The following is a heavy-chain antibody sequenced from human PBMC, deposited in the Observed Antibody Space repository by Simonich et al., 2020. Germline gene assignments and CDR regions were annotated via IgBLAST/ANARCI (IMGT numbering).Heavy chain of an antibody. CDR3: ARGIVGASGAFDI. V-gene: IGHV3-21*01. J-gene: IGHJ3*02. CDR2: ISSSSSYI. Sequence: EVQLVESGGGLVKPGGSLRLSCAASGFTFSSYSMNWVRRAQGKGLEWDSSISSSSSYIYYADSVKGRFTISRDNAKNSLYLQMNSLRAEDTAVYYCARGIVGASGAFDIWGQGTMVTVSS. CDR1: GFTFSSYS. D-gene: IGHD1-26*01.